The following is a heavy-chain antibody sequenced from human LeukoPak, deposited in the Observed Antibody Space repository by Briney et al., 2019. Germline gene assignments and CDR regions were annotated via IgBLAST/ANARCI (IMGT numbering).Heavy chain of an antibody. CDR2: ISNDGSNQ. Sequence: PGMSLRLSCAASGFSFSTHALHWVRQAPGKGLEWMALISNDGSNQHYVSSVKGRFTISRDNAKNSLYLQMNSLRAEDTAVYFCARDLNWGAGALDIWGQGTMVTVSS. CDR3: ARDLNWGAGALDI. V-gene: IGHV3-30*07. D-gene: IGHD7-27*01. CDR1: GFSFSTHA. J-gene: IGHJ3*02.